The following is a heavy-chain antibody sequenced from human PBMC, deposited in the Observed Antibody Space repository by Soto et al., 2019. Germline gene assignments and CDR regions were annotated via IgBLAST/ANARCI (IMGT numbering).Heavy chain of an antibody. J-gene: IGHJ6*02. CDR3: ARDRIVPAAPYYYGMDV. V-gene: IGHV4-31*03. D-gene: IGHD2-2*01. CDR2: IYYSGST. Sequence: QVQLQESGPGLVKPSQTLSLTCTVSGGSISSGGYYWSWIRQHPGKGLEWIGYIYYSGSTYYNPSLKSRVTISVDTSKNQFTLKLSSVPAADTAVYYCARDRIVPAAPYYYGMDVWGQGTKVTVSS. CDR1: GGSISSGGYY.